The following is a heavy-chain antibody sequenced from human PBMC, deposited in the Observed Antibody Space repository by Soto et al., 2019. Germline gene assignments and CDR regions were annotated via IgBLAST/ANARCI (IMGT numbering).Heavy chain of an antibody. Sequence: GGSLRLSCAASGFTFSSYWMTWVRQAPGKGLEWVANIKQDGSEKYYVDSVRGRFTMSRDNAKNSLCLQMNSLRAEDTAVYYCARVVGATQMDFDYWGQGTLVTVSS. CDR3: ARVVGATQMDFDY. V-gene: IGHV3-7*01. CDR1: GFTFSSYW. D-gene: IGHD1-26*01. CDR2: IKQDGSEK. J-gene: IGHJ4*02.